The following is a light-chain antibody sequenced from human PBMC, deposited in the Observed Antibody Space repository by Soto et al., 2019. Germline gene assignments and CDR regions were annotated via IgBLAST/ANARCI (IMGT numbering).Light chain of an antibody. CDR3: QQYGRSPTWT. J-gene: IGKJ1*01. CDR2: VAS. Sequence: EIVLTQSPGTLSLSHGERATLSCRAIKSFISIYLAWYQQKPGQAPMLTIYVASCRATGIPDSFSGSGYGTDLSLTISRLEAEEVAVYCCQQYGRSPTWTFGKGTKVELK. V-gene: IGKV3-20*01. CDR1: KSFISIY.